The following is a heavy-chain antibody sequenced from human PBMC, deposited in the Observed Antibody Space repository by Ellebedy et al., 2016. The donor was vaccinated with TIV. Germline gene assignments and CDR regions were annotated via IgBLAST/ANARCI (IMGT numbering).Heavy chain of an antibody. V-gene: IGHV1-18*01. CDR3: ARERDYGDYASPSPFSSYYYYYGMDV. CDR1: GYTFTSYG. D-gene: IGHD4-17*01. J-gene: IGHJ6*02. Sequence: ASVKVSCKASGYTFTSYGISWVRQAPGQGLEWMGWISAYNGNTNYAQKLQGRVTMTTDTSTSTAYMELRSLRSDDTAVYYCARERDYGDYASPSPFSSYYYYYGMDVWGQGTTVTVSS. CDR2: ISAYNGNT.